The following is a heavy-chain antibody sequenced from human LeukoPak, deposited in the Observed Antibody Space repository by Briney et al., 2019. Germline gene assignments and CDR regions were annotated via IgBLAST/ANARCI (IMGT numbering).Heavy chain of an antibody. CDR3: ARDPDGSGHYDY. V-gene: IGHV3-66*01. CDR2: IYSGGSI. D-gene: IGHD3-22*01. Sequence: GGSLRLSCAASGFTVSSKYMSWVRQAPGKGLEWVSIIYSGGSIYYADSVKGRFTTSRDNSKNTLYLQMNSLRAEDTAVYYCARDPDGSGHYDYWGQGTLVTVSS. CDR1: GFTVSSKY. J-gene: IGHJ4*02.